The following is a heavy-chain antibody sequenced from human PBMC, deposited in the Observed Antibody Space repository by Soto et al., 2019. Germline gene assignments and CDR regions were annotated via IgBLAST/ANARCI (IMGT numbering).Heavy chain of an antibody. J-gene: IGHJ5*02. CDR2: MNPNSGNT. Sequence: QVQLVQSGAEVKKPGASVKVSCKASGYTFTSYDINWVRQATGQGLEWMGWMNPNSGNTGYAQKFQGRVTMTRNTSISTAYMELSSLRSEDTAVYYCARGVLVATIEGNWFDPWGQGTLVTVSS. D-gene: IGHD5-12*01. CDR3: ARGVLVATIEGNWFDP. V-gene: IGHV1-8*01. CDR1: GYTFTSYD.